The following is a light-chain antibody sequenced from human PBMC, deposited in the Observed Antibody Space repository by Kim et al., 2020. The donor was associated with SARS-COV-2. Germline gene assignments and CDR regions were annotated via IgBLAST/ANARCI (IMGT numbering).Light chain of an antibody. CDR2: EDT. V-gene: IGLV3-25*03. J-gene: IGLJ3*02. CDR3: QSSDSSDTFWV. Sequence: PGQTARNTCSGQALPNKYAYWSRQRPGQATVLVIYEDTERPSGIPERFSGSTSGTTVTLTISGVQAEDEADYYCQSSDSSDTFWVFGGGTQLTVL. CDR1: ALPNKY.